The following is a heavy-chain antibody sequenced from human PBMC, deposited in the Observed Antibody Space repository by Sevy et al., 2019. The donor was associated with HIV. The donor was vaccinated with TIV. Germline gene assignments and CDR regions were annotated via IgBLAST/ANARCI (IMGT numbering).Heavy chain of an antibody. CDR3: ARGHYYGSLYYFDY. D-gene: IGHD3-10*01. CDR2: ISSGSSYI. V-gene: IGHV3-21*01. CDR1: GFTFSNYF. Sequence: GGSLRLSCAASGFTFSNYFMNWVRQAPGKGLEWVSSISSGSSYIFYADSLKGRFTISRDNAKNSLYLHMNGLRAEDTAVYYCARGHYYGSLYYFDYWGPGTMVTVSS. J-gene: IGHJ4*02.